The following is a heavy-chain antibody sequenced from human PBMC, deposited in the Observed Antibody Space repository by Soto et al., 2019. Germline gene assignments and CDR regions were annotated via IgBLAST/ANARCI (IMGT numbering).Heavy chain of an antibody. CDR1: GFTFSSYA. CDR3: ARDLEQLPNYYYYGMDV. J-gene: IGHJ6*02. V-gene: IGHV3-30-3*01. CDR2: ISYDGSNK. D-gene: IGHD3-3*01. Sequence: PGGSLRLSCAASGFTFSSYAMHWVRQAPGKGLEWVAVISYDGSNKYYADSVKGRFTISRDNSKNTLYLQMNSLRAEDTAVYYCARDLEQLPNYYYYGMDVWGQGTTVTVSS.